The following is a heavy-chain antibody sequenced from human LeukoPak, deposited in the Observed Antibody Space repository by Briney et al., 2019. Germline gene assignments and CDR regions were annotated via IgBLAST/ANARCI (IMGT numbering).Heavy chain of an antibody. V-gene: IGHV4-34*01. Sequence: PSETLSLTCAVHGGSFSGYFWSWIRQPPGKGLEYIGEINHSGHTTYNPSPKSRVTISVDTSKNQFSLNMISVTAADTAVYYCARHESDSSSAAFDSWGQGTMVIVST. D-gene: IGHD6-6*01. CDR1: GGSFSGYF. CDR3: ARHESDSSSAAFDS. J-gene: IGHJ3*01. CDR2: INHSGHT.